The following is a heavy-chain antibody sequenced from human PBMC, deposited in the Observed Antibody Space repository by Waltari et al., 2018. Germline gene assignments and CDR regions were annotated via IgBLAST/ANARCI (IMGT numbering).Heavy chain of an antibody. CDR1: GYTFTSYD. V-gene: IGHV1-18*01. CDR3: ARAPRIAAAGKGFDY. D-gene: IGHD6-13*01. CDR2: ISAYTGNT. J-gene: IGHJ4*02. Sequence: QVQLVQSGAEVKKPGASVKVSCKASGYTFTSYDISWVRQAPGQGLEWMGWISAYTGNTNYAQKRQGRVTMTTDTSTSTAYMELRSLRSDDTAVYYCARAPRIAAAGKGFDYWGQGTLVTVSS.